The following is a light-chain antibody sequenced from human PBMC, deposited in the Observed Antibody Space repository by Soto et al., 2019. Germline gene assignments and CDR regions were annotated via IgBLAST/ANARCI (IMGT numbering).Light chain of an antibody. V-gene: IGKV3-20*01. Sequence: EIVLTQSPGTLSLSPGERATVSCRASQSVGSSYLAWYQQKPGQAPRLLIYGASSRATGNPDRFSGSGSGTDFTLTISRLEPEDFAVYYCQQYGSSPPFTFGPGTKVDIK. J-gene: IGKJ3*01. CDR1: QSVGSSY. CDR2: GAS. CDR3: QQYGSSPPFT.